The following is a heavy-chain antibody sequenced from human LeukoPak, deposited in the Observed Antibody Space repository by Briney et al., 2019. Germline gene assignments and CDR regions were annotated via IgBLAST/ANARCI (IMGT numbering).Heavy chain of an antibody. V-gene: IGHV3-23*01. CDR1: GFIFSDYH. CDR3: AKYRGFGDSYDS. CDR2: IGDSGGST. D-gene: IGHD3-10*01. J-gene: IGHJ4*02. Sequence: GGSLRLSCAASGFIFSDYHMSWIRQAPGKGLEWVSTIGDSGGSTYYADSVKGRFTISRDNSKNTLYLQMNSLRAEDSAVYYCAKYRGFGDSYDSWGQGTLVTVSS.